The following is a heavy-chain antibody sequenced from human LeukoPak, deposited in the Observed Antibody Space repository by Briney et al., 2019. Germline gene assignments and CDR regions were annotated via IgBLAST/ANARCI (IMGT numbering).Heavy chain of an antibody. CDR1: GYTFTGYY. J-gene: IGHJ5*02. D-gene: IGHD3-22*01. CDR2: INPNSGGT. V-gene: IGHV1-2*02. CDR3: AREVESSGYSNWFDP. Sequence: ASVKVSCKASGYTFTGYYMHWVRQAPGQGLEWMGWINPNSGGTNYAQKFQGRVTMTRDTSISTAYMELSRLRSDDTAVYYCAREVESSGYSNWFDPWGQGTLVTASS.